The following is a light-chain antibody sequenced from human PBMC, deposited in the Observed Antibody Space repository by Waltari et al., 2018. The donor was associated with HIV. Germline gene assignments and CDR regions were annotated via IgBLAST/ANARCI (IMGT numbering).Light chain of an antibody. V-gene: IGLV3-21*02. Sequence: SYVLTQPPSVSVAPGQTARITCRGNNIGSKSVHRYQHKPGQAPVMVVYDDSDRPSGIPERFSGSNAGNTATLTISRVEAGDEADYHCQVWDSSSDHVLFGGGTKVTVL. CDR2: DDS. CDR1: NIGSKS. J-gene: IGLJ2*01. CDR3: QVWDSSSDHVL.